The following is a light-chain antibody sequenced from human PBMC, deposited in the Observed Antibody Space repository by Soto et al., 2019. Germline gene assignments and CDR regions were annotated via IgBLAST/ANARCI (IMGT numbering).Light chain of an antibody. V-gene: IGKV1-33*01. CDR2: DVS. Sequence: DIQMTQSPSSLSASVGDRVTITCQASQDISKSLNWYQHKPGKAPNLLIYDVSILETGVPSRFSGSGSGTHFIFTITSLQPADIATYYCQQYDNLPLTFGGGTRVDIK. J-gene: IGKJ4*01. CDR1: QDISKS. CDR3: QQYDNLPLT.